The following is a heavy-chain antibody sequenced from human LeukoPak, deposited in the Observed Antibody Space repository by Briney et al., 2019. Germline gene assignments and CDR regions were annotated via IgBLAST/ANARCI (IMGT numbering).Heavy chain of an antibody. V-gene: IGHV4-39*01. CDR1: GGSISSSSYY. D-gene: IGHD3-22*01. CDR2: IYYSGST. CDR3: AVNYDSSGYYSDY. Sequence: SETLSLTCTVSGGSISSSSYYWGWIRQPPGKGLEWIGSIYYSGSTYYNPSLKSRVTISVDTSKNQFSLKLSSVTAADTAVYYCAVNYDSSGYYSDYWGQGTLVTVSS. J-gene: IGHJ4*02.